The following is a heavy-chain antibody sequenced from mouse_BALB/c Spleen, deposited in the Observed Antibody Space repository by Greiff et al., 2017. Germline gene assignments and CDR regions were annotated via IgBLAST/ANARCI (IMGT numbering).Heavy chain of an antibody. CDR1: GFTITDTY. J-gene: IGHJ4*01. Sequence: VQLQQSGAELVKPGASVKLSCTASGFTITDTYMHWVKQRPEQSLEWIGRIDTANGNTNYDPKFQGKATITADTSSNTAYLQLRSLTSEEAAVYYCARCYYGYYYAMDYWGQGTSVTVSS. CDR2: IDTANGNT. D-gene: IGHD2-1*01. CDR3: ARCYYGYYYAMDY. V-gene: IGHV14-3*02.